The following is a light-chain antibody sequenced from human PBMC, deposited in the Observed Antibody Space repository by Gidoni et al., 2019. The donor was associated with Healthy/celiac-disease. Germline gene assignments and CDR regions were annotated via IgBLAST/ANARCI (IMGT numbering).Light chain of an antibody. V-gene: IGKV3-11*01. CDR1: QSVSSY. CDR3: QQRRNGPPWM. J-gene: IGKJ1*01. CDR2: DAS. Sequence: EIVLTQSPATLSLSPGERATLSCRASQSVSSYLAWYQQKPGQAPRLLIYDASNRATGIPARFSGSGSGKDFTLTISSLEPEDFAVYYCQQRRNGPPWMFGQGTKVEIK.